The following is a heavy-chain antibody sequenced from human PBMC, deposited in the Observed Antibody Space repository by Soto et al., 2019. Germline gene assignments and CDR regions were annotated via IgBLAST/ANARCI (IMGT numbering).Heavy chain of an antibody. J-gene: IGHJ4*02. CDR1: GFTVSSNY. Sequence: PGGSLRLSCAASGFTVSSNYMSWVRQAPGKGLEWVSVIYSGGSTYYADSVKGRFTISRDNSKNTLYLQMNSLRAEDTAVYYCARGITMVRGVPVYYFDYWGQGTLVTVSS. CDR2: IYSGGST. D-gene: IGHD3-10*01. CDR3: ARGITMVRGVPVYYFDY. V-gene: IGHV3-53*01.